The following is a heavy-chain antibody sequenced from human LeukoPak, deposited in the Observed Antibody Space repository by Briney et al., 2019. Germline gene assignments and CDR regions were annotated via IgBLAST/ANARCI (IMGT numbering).Heavy chain of an antibody. V-gene: IGHV4-59*08. Sequence: PSETLSLTCTVSGGSTSTYYWSWIRQPPGKGLEWIGYIYYSGSTNYNPSLKSRVTISVDTSKNQFSLKLSSVTAADTAVYYCARHSPERWGGKAGYFDYWGQETLVTVSS. J-gene: IGHJ4*02. D-gene: IGHD3-10*01. CDR1: GGSTSTYY. CDR3: ARHSPERWGGKAGYFDY. CDR2: IYYSGST.